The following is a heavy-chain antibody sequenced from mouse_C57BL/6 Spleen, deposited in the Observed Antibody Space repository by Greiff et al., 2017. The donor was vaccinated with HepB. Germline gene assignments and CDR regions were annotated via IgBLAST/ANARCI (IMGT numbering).Heavy chain of an antibody. D-gene: IGHD4-1*01. Sequence: EVKLMESGGGLVKPGGSLKLSCAASGFTFSDYGMHWVRQAPEKGLEWVAYISSGSSTIYYADTVKGRFTISRDNAKNTLFLQMTSLRSEDTAMYYCASNWVFDYWGQGTTLTVSS. CDR3: ASNWVFDY. J-gene: IGHJ2*01. V-gene: IGHV5-17*01. CDR1: GFTFSDYG. CDR2: ISSGSSTI.